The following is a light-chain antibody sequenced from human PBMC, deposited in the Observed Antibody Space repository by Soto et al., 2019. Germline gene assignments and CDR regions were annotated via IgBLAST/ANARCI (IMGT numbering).Light chain of an antibody. Sequence: EIVMTQSPESLAVSLGERATLNCKSSQSILHTSNGLTYVSWYQQKPGQPPKRLIYWASTRESWVPDRFSGSGSGTEFTLTISSLQAADVAVYDCQHYFNTTITCGGGTKVEVK. CDR2: WAS. V-gene: IGKV4-1*01. J-gene: IGKJ4*01. CDR1: QSILHTSNGLTY. CDR3: QHYFNTTIT.